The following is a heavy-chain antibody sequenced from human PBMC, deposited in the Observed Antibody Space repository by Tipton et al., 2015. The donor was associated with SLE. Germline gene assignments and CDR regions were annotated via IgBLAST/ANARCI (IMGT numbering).Heavy chain of an antibody. CDR3: ATGHFDF. J-gene: IGHJ5*01. V-gene: IGHV4-59*08. D-gene: IGHD1-1*01. CDR1: GGSISRHY. CDR2: IYYSGST. Sequence: LRLSCTVSGGSISRHYWSWIRQSPGKGLEWIGHIYYSGSTNYNPSLESRVTISIDTSRNQFSLRLKSVTAADTAVYYCATGHFDFWGQGRLVTVSS.